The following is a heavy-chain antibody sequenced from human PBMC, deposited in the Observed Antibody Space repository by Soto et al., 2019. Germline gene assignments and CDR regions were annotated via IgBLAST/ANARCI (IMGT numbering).Heavy chain of an antibody. V-gene: IGHV1-18*01. Sequence: QVQLVQSGAEVKKPGASVKVSCKASGYTFTSYGISWVRQAPGQGLEWMGWISANNGNTKYVQKLQGRVTMTTATSTSTAYMELRSLRTADTAVYYCASDPEIFDYWGEGTLVAVSS. CDR1: GYTFTSYG. J-gene: IGHJ4*02. CDR2: ISANNGNT. CDR3: ASDPEIFDY.